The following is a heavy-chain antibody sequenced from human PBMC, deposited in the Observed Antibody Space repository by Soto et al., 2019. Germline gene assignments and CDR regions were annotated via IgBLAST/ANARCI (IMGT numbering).Heavy chain of an antibody. Sequence: SETLSLTCTVSGGSISSYYCSWIRQPPGKGLEWIGYIYYSGSTNYNPSLKSRVTISVDTSKNQFSLKLSSVTAADTAVYYCAREGLRFGTNHAFDIWGQGTMVTVSS. D-gene: IGHD3-10*01. V-gene: IGHV4-59*01. CDR1: GGSISSYY. J-gene: IGHJ3*02. CDR3: AREGLRFGTNHAFDI. CDR2: IYYSGST.